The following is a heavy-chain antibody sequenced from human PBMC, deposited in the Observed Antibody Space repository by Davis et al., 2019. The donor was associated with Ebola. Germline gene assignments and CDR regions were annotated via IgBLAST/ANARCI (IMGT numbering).Heavy chain of an antibody. V-gene: IGHV1-8*01. CDR3: ARAPTWSEINYYCFDY. D-gene: IGHD3-10*01. J-gene: IGHJ4*02. CDR1: GYTFTSYD. CDR2: MNPNSGNT. Sequence: ASVKVSCKASGYTFTSYDINWVRQAAGQGLEWMGWMNPNSGNTGYAQKFKGKVTMTRNTSIGTAYMELSSLRSEDTAVYYCARAPTWSEINYYCFDYWGQGTLVTVSS.